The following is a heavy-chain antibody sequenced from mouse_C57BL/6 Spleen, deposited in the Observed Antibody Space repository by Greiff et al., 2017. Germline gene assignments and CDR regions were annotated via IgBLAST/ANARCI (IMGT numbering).Heavy chain of an antibody. D-gene: IGHD3-2*02. CDR3: ARGRQLRHGFDY. Sequence: EVKLVESVAELVRPGASVKLSCTASGFNIKNTYMHWVKQRPEQGLEWIGRIDPANGNTKYAPKFQGKATITADTSSNTAYLQLSSLTSEDTAIYYCARGRQLRHGFDYWGQGTTLTVSS. J-gene: IGHJ2*01. CDR1: GFNIKNTY. CDR2: IDPANGNT. V-gene: IGHV14-3*01.